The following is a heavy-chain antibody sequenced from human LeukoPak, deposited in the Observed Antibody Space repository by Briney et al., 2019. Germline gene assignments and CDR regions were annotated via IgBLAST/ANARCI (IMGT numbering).Heavy chain of an antibody. CDR2: INPSGGST. CDR3: ASIDSSGWSEYFQH. Sequence: ASVKVSCKASGYTFSSYYMYWVRQAPGQGLEWMGMINPSGGSTTYAQKFQGRVTITADESTSTAYMELSSLRSEDTAVYYCASIDSSGWSEYFQHWGQGTLVTVSS. V-gene: IGHV1-46*01. D-gene: IGHD6-19*01. J-gene: IGHJ1*01. CDR1: GYTFSSYY.